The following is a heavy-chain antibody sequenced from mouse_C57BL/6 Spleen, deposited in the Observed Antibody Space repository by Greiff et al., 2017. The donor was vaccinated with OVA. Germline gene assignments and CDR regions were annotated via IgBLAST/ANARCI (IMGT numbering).Heavy chain of an antibody. J-gene: IGHJ1*03. D-gene: IGHD2-5*01. CDR3: ATHSNYGYFDV. CDR1: GFSLTSYG. CDR2: IWSGGST. Sequence: QVQLQQSGPGLVQPSQSLSITCTVSGFSLTSYGVHWVRQSPGKGLEWLGVIWSGGSTDYNAAFISRLSISKDNSKSQAFFKMNSLQADDTAIYYCATHSNYGYFDVWGTGTTVTVSS. V-gene: IGHV2-2*01.